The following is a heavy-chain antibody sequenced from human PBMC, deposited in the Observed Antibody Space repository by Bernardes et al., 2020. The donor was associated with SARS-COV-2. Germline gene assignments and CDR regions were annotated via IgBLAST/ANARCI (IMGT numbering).Heavy chain of an antibody. V-gene: IGHV3-30*18. D-gene: IGHD3-22*01. J-gene: IGHJ6*02. CDR2: ISYDGSNK. CDR3: AKDPGYYYDSSGYYPPYYYYGMDV. Sequence: AVISYDGSNKYYADSVKGRFTISRDNSKNTLYLQMNSLRAEDTAVYYCAKDPGYYYDSSGYYPPYYYYGMDVWGQGTTVTVSS.